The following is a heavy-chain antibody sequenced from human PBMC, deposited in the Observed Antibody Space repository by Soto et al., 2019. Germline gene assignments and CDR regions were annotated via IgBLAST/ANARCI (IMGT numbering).Heavy chain of an antibody. Sequence: SETLSLTCTVSGGSITSYYWSWIRQPPGKGLEWIGYIYYSGSTNYNPSLKSRVTISVDTSKNQFSLKLSSVTAADTAVYYCARVVPPESYYYYYYMDVWGKGTSVTVSS. CDR3: ARVVPPESYYYYYYMDV. J-gene: IGHJ6*03. D-gene: IGHD2-2*01. CDR2: IYYSGST. V-gene: IGHV4-59*01. CDR1: GGSITSYY.